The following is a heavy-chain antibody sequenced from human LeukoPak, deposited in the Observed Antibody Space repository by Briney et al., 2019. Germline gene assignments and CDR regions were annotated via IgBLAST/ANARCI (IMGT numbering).Heavy chain of an antibody. CDR2: VNEGESKK. D-gene: IGHD6-19*01. Sequence: GSLRLSCAASGFSFSTYWMSWVRQAPGKGLEWVACVNEGESKKYYVDSVKGRFTISRDNAKNSLYLQMNSLRAEDTAIYYCARDGGSGWYSDYWGQGTLVTVSS. J-gene: IGHJ4*02. V-gene: IGHV3-7*01. CDR3: ARDGGSGWYSDY. CDR1: GFSFSTYW.